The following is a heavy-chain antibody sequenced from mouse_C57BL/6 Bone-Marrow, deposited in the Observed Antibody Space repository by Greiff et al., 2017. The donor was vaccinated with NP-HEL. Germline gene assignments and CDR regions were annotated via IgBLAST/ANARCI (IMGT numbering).Heavy chain of an antibody. V-gene: IGHV1-26*01. CDR3: ARSMFITTVVAGDWYFDV. CDR1: GYTFTDYY. CDR2: INPNNGGT. J-gene: IGHJ1*03. Sequence: EVQLQQSGPELVKPGASVKISCKASGYTFTDYYMNWVKQSHGKSLEWIGDINPNNGGTSYNQKFKGKATLTVDKSSSTAYMELRSLTSEDSAVYYCARSMFITTVVAGDWYFDVWGTGTTVTVSS. D-gene: IGHD1-1*01.